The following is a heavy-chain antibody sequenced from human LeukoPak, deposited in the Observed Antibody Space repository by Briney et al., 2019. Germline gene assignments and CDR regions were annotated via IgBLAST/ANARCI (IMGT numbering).Heavy chain of an antibody. D-gene: IGHD6-25*01. CDR3: AKGSVGNADFAS. J-gene: IGHJ4*02. CDR2: IIVSGAT. CDR1: GFTFSSFS. V-gene: IGHV3-23*01. Sequence: GGPLRLSCAASGFTFSSFSMTWVRQAPGRGVEWVSSIIVSGATYYADSVKGRFTISRDSFRGMLFLQMDSLRVEDTAVYFCAKGSVGNADFASWGQGALVTVSS.